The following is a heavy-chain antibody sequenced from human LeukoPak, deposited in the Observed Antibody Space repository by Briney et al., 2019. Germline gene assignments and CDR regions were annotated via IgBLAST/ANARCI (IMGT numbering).Heavy chain of an antibody. Sequence: TGGSLRLSCAASGFTFSSYSMNWVRQAPGKGLEWVSAISGSGGSTYYADSVKGRFTISRDNSKNTLYLQMNSLRAEDTAVYYCAKAEDIVAPEPFDYWGQGTLVTVSS. CDR2: ISGSGGST. CDR3: AKAEDIVAPEPFDY. V-gene: IGHV3-23*01. CDR1: GFTFSSYS. D-gene: IGHD5-12*01. J-gene: IGHJ4*02.